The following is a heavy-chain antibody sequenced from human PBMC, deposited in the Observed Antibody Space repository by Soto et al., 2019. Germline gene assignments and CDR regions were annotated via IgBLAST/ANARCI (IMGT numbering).Heavy chain of an antibody. CDR3: ARDLRDDFWCGHDAFDI. CDR1: GGTFSSYA. CDR2: IIPIFGTA. D-gene: IGHD3-3*01. V-gene: IGHV1-69*01. Sequence: QVQLVQSGAEVKKPGSSVKVSCKASGGTFSSYAIRWVRQAPGQGLEWVGGIIPIFGTANYAQKFQGRVTITADESTSTAYMELSSLRSEDTAVYYCARDLRDDFWCGHDAFDIWGQGTMVTVSS. J-gene: IGHJ3*02.